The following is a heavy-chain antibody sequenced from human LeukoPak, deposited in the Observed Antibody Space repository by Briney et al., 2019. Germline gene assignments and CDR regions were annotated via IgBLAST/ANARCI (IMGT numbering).Heavy chain of an antibody. CDR3: AKGEKVTANVYYFDY. V-gene: IGHV3-23*01. J-gene: IGHJ4*02. CDR1: GFTFSSYG. Sequence: PGGSLRLSCAASGFTFSSYGMSWVRQAPGKGLEWVSIVSGSGGGTYYADSVKGRFTISRDNSKNTLYLQMNSLRAEDTAVYYCAKGEKVTANVYYFDYWGQGTLVTVSS. CDR2: VSGSGGGT. D-gene: IGHD2-21*02.